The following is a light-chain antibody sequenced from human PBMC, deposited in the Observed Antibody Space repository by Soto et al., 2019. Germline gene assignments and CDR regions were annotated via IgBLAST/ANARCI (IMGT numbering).Light chain of an antibody. Sequence: QSVLTQSPSASASLGASVKLTCTLSSGHSSYAIAWHQQQPEKGPRYLMKLNSDGSHNKGDGIPDRFSGSSSGAERYLTIPAPRVGDGADFSCHPGDTVFSVVFGG. CDR1: SGHSSYA. CDR3: HPGDTVFSVV. CDR2: LNSDGSH. V-gene: IGLV4-69*01. J-gene: IGLJ2*01.